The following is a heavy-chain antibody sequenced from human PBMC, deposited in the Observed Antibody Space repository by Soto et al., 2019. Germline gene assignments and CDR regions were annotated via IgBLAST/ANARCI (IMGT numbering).Heavy chain of an antibody. CDR2: ITYSGGSR. D-gene: IGHD3-22*01. CDR3: AKKGYYDTSGYPIRYFDY. CDR1: GFTFSNYA. V-gene: IGHV3-23*04. Sequence: EVQLVESGGGLVQPGGSLRLSCAASGFTFSNYAMAWVRQAPGKGLEWVSTITYSGGSRDYADSVKARFTISRDNSQNTLYCQMNSLRAEDTAVYYCAKKGYYDTSGYPIRYFDYWGQGTLVTVSS. J-gene: IGHJ4*02.